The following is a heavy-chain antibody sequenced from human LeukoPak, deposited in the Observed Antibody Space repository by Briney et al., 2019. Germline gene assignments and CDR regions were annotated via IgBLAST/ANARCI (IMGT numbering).Heavy chain of an antibody. V-gene: IGHV5-51*01. J-gene: IGHJ6*03. CDR2: IYPGDSDT. CDR3: ARLVVDYLLGYYYYMDA. D-gene: IGHD2/OR15-2a*01. CDR1: GYSFTSYW. Sequence: GESLKISCKGSGYSFTSYWIGWVRQMPGKGLEWMGIIYPGDSDTRYSPSFQGQVTISADKSISTAYLQWSSLKASDTAMYYCARLVVDYLLGYYYYMDAWGKGTTVTVSS.